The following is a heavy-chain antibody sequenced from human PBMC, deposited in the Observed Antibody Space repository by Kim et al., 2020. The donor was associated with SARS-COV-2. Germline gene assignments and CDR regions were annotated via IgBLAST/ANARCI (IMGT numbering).Heavy chain of an antibody. V-gene: IGHV3-66*01. CDR1: GFSVRNTY. CDR2: IFSDGGT. J-gene: IGHJ2*01. Sequence: GGSLRLSCAPSGFSVRNTYLSWVRQAPGKGLERVSLIFSDGGTFYADSVKGRFTVSKDNSKDTLYLQMNSLVVEDTAVYFCARAGYYDSSGHYF. CDR3: ARAGYYDSSGHYF. D-gene: IGHD3-22*01.